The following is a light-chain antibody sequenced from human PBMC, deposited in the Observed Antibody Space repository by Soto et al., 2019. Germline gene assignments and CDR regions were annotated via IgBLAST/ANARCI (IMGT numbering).Light chain of an antibody. Sequence: EIVLTQSPGTLSLSPGERATLSCRASQTINNKHLAWYQQEPGQAPRLLIHGVSIRATGIPDRFSGSGSGTDFTLTISRLEPEDFAVYYCQLYSGSPWTFGQGTKVEIK. CDR2: GVS. J-gene: IGKJ1*01. CDR3: QLYSGSPWT. V-gene: IGKV3-20*01. CDR1: QTINNKH.